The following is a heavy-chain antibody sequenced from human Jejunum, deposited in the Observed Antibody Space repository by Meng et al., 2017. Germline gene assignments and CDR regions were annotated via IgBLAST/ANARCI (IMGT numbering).Heavy chain of an antibody. D-gene: IGHD6-13*01. CDR1: GGSISTAGYY. J-gene: IGHJ5*02. V-gene: IGHV4-39*07. CDR3: ARDTAGFGP. Sequence: LQLPESGPGLGKPSEPLSLTCAVSGGSISTAGYYWGWIRQSPGKGLEWIGSIFYSGTTYYNPSLKSRVTISIDTSKNQFSLKMNSVTAADTAVYYCARDTAGFGPWGQGTLVTVSS. CDR2: IFYSGTT.